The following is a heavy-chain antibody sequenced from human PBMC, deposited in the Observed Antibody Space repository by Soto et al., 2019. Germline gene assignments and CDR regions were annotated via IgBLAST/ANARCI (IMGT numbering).Heavy chain of an antibody. CDR2: MSHSGGT. CDR3: ARVERGTATTVVDAFDI. J-gene: IGHJ3*02. D-gene: IGHD1-1*01. V-gene: IGHV4-34*01. Sequence: QVQLQQWGAGLLKPSETLSLTCAVFGGSVNSGNYYWSWIRQPPGKGLEWIGEMSHSGGTHFNPSLRSSVTISGDTPKNQFSLKMSSVAAAATALYYCARVERGTATTVVDAFDIWGPGTMVTVSS. CDR1: GGSVNSGNYY.